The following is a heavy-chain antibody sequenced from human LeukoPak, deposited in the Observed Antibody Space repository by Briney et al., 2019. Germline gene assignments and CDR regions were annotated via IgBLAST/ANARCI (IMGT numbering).Heavy chain of an antibody. CDR2: IIPIFGTA. CDR1: GGTFISYA. V-gene: IGHV1-69*06. Sequence: GASVKVSCKASGGTFISYAISWVRQAPGQGLEWMGGIIPIFGTANYAQKFQGRVTITADKSTSTAYMELSSLRSEDTAVYYCARRSGIGISNYYYYGMDVWGKGTTVTVSS. CDR3: ARRSGIGISNYYYYGMDV. J-gene: IGHJ6*04. D-gene: IGHD2-15*01.